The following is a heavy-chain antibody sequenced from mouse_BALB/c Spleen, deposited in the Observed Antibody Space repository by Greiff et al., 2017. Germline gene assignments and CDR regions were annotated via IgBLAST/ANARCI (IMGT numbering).Heavy chain of an antibody. CDR3: ARGQVRRRGYFDY. Sequence: EVKLEESGGGLVQPGGSLKLSCAASGFTFSNYTMSWVRQTPEKRLEWVAYISNGGGSTYYPDTVKGRFTISRDNAKNTLYLQMSSLKSEDTAMYYCARGQVRRRGYFDYWGQGTTLTVSS. CDR1: GFTFSNYT. V-gene: IGHV5-12-2*01. D-gene: IGHD2-14*01. J-gene: IGHJ2*01. CDR2: ISNGGGST.